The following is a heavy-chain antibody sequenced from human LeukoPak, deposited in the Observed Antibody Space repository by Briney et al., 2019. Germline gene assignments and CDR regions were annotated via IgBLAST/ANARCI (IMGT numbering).Heavy chain of an antibody. D-gene: IGHD3-10*01. Sequence: SSETLSLTCTVSGGSISSGGYYWSWIRQHPGKGLEWIGYIYYSGSTYYNPSPKSRVTISVDTSKNQFSLKLSSVTAADTAVYYCARGSDGSGKHWGQGTLVTVSS. CDR3: ARGSDGSGKH. J-gene: IGHJ4*02. V-gene: IGHV4-31*03. CDR1: GGSISSGGYY. CDR2: IYYSGST.